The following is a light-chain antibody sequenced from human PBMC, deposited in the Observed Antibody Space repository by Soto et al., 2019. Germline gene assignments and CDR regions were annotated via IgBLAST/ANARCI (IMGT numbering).Light chain of an antibody. CDR2: EVT. CDR1: SSDVGAYMY. V-gene: IGLV2-8*01. CDR3: TSYVGNDIWV. Sequence: QSALTQPPSASGSPGQSVTISCTGTSSDVGAYMYVSWYQQYPGKAPKLMIYEVTKRPSGVPDRFSGSKSGNTASLTVSGLQAEVEADYYCTSYVGNDIWVFGGGTQLTVL. J-gene: IGLJ3*02.